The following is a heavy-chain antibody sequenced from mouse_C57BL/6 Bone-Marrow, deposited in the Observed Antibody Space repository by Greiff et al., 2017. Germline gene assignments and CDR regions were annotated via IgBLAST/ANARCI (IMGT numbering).Heavy chain of an antibody. V-gene: IGHV1-20*01. D-gene: IGHD2-1*01. CDR2: INPYNGDT. CDR1: GYSFTGYF. CDR3: ARWGGNYVGDY. Sequence: EVQLVESGPELVKPGDSVKISCKASGYSFTGYFMNWVMQSHGKSLEWIGRINPYNGDTFYNQKFKGKATLTVDKSSSTAHMELRSLTSEDSAVYYCARWGGNYVGDYWGQGTTLTVSS. J-gene: IGHJ2*01.